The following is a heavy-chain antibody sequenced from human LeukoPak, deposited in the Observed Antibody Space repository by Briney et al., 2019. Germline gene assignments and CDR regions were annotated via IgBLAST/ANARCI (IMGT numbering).Heavy chain of an antibody. Sequence: SXTLSLTCTVSGASMTSYYWTWIRQPPGKGLEWVGYMYFGERTNYNPSLKRRATISIDTSKKQFSLNLKSVTAADTAVYYCARIPGDRPDDWGQGTLVTVS. D-gene: IGHD7-27*01. CDR1: GASMTSYY. V-gene: IGHV4-59*01. CDR3: ARIPGDRPDD. J-gene: IGHJ4*02. CDR2: MYFGERT.